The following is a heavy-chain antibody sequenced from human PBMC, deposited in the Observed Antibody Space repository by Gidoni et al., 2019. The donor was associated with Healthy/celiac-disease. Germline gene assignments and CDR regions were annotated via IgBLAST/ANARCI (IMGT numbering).Heavy chain of an antibody. D-gene: IGHD3-16*01. CDR3: AKDLVRLRWGETTERPA. CDR1: GFTFSSYA. Sequence: EVQLLESGGGLVQPGGSLRLSCAASGFTFSSYAMSWVRQAPGKGLEWISAISGSGGSTYYADSVKGRFTISRDNSKNTLYLQMNSLRAEDTAVYYCAKDLVRLRWGETTERPAWGQGTLVTVSS. J-gene: IGHJ5*02. CDR2: ISGSGGST. V-gene: IGHV3-23*01.